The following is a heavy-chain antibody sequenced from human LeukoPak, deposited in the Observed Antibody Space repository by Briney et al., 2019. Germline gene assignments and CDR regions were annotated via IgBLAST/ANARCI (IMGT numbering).Heavy chain of an antibody. J-gene: IGHJ4*02. Sequence: PSETLSLTCIVSGGSISNYYWSWVRQPPGKGLEYIGCFYHSVSTNHNPSLKSRVTTSVDTSKNQLSLRLRSVTAADTAVYYCASTQQWLAFDYWGQGILATVSS. V-gene: IGHV4-59*01. CDR3: ASTQQWLAFDY. CDR2: FYHSVST. D-gene: IGHD6-19*01. CDR1: GGSISNYY.